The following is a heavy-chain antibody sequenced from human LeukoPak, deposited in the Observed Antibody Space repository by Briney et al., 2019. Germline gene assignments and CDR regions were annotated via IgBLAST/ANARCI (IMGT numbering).Heavy chain of an antibody. D-gene: IGHD3-10*01. CDR3: ARDRGRGSYYYGLDV. J-gene: IGHJ6*02. V-gene: IGHV4-59*01. CDR1: GGSFNSFY. Sequence: SETLSLTCTVSGGSFNSFYWTWIRQPPGKGLEWIGLMYDSGNTNYNPSLRGRVTISVDTSKKQFSLILQSVSAADTAVYYCARDRGRGSYYYGLDVWGQGTTVTVSS. CDR2: MYDSGNT.